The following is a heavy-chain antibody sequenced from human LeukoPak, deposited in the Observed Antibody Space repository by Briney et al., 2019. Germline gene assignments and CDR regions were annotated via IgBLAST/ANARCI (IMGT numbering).Heavy chain of an antibody. CDR1: GGSISSYY. CDR3: ARSVFDRAAINYIDY. CDR2: IYYSGST. J-gene: IGHJ4*02. V-gene: IGHV4-59*01. D-gene: IGHD2-2*02. Sequence: SETLSLTCTVSGGSISSYYWSWIRQPPGKGLEWIGYIYYSGSTNSNPSLKSRVTISVDTSKNQFSLKLSSVTAADTAVYYCARSVFDRAAINYIDYWGQGTLVTVSS.